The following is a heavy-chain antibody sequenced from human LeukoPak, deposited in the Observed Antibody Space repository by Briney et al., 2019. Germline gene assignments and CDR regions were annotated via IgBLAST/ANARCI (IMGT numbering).Heavy chain of an antibody. CDR3: ARGYRYVVY. J-gene: IGHJ4*02. D-gene: IGHD6-13*01. V-gene: IGHV3-7*03. CDR2: INQDGSGK. CDR1: GFTFSTYW. Sequence: PGGSLRLSCAASGFTFSTYWMGWVRQAPGKGLEWVANINQDGSGKDYVDSLKGRFTISRDNTKNSLYLQMNSLRAEDTAVYYCARGYRYVVYWGQGTLVTVSS.